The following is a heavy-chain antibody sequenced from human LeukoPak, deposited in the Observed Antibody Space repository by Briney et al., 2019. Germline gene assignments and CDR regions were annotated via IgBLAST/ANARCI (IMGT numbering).Heavy chain of an antibody. CDR3: GRSYYDGSGSRDARGVVDY. Sequence: SETLSLTCAVYGGSFSGYYWSWIRQPPGKGLEWVGEINHSGSTNYNPSLKSRVTISVDTSKNQFSLKLSSVTAADTAVYYCGRSYYDGSGSRDARGVVDYWGQGTLVTVSS. D-gene: IGHD3-22*01. J-gene: IGHJ4*02. CDR2: INHSGST. V-gene: IGHV4-34*01. CDR1: GGSFSGYY.